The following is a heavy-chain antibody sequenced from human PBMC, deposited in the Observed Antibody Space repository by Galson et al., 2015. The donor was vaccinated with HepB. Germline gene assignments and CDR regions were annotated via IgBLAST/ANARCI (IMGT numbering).Heavy chain of an antibody. Sequence: SLRLSCAASGFTFSSYGMHWVRQAPGKGLEWVAVISYDGSNKYYADSVKGRFTISRDNSKNTLYLQMNSLRAEDTAVYYCAKGGYDYIWGSYRYGAFDIWGQGTMVTVSS. CDR3: AKGGYDYIWGSYRYGAFDI. V-gene: IGHV3-30*18. CDR1: GFTFSSYG. J-gene: IGHJ3*02. D-gene: IGHD3-16*02. CDR2: ISYDGSNK.